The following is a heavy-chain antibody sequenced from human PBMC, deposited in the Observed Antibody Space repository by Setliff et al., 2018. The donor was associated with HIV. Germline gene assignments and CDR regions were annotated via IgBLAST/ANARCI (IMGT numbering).Heavy chain of an antibody. CDR1: GYSFINYG. J-gene: IGHJ5*02. D-gene: IGHD3-9*01. CDR2: ISAYNGHT. V-gene: IGHV1-18*01. CDR3: ARARLQGIVTAVGPRDNCLDP. Sequence: ASVKVSCKASGYSFINYGISWVRQAPGQGLEWMGWISAYNGHTDYSSRLMGRVTLTTDTFTSTAYMELRSLSSDDTAVYFCARARLQGIVTAVGPRDNCLDPWGQGTRVTVSS.